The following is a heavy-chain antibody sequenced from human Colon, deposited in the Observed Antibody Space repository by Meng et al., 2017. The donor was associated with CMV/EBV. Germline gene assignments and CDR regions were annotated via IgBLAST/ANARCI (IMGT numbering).Heavy chain of an antibody. V-gene: IGHV5-51*01. D-gene: IGHD3-3*01. CDR1: GYSFSSYW. Sequence: GESLKISCQGSGYSFSSYWIGWVRQMPGKGLEWMGIIYPGDSDTRYSPSSQGQVTISADKSISTAYLQWSSLKASDTAMYYCARLVCWRDYSGYFDYWGQGTLVTVSS. CDR3: ARLVCWRDYSGYFDY. J-gene: IGHJ4*02. CDR2: IYPGDSDT.